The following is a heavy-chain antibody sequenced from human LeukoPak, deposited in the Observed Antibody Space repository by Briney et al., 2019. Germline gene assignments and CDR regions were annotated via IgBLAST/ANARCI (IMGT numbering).Heavy chain of an antibody. D-gene: IGHD2-2*01. V-gene: IGHV3-23*01. CDR3: VKESPYPEGSTARIYYFDN. J-gene: IGHJ4*02. CDR1: GFTFANYA. CDR2: LTPAGTT. Sequence: GGSLRLSCAASGFTFANYAMSWVRQAPGKGLEWVSALTPAGTTFYADIVKGRFSVSRDNPKNTLSLQMNSLRAEDTAVYYCVKESPYPEGSTARIYYFDNWGQGTLVTVSS.